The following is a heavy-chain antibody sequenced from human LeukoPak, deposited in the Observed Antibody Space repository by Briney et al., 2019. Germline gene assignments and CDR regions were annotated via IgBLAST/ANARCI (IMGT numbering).Heavy chain of an antibody. CDR3: ARDLLEWYFDY. D-gene: IGHD3-3*01. Sequence: PGGSLRLSCAASGLTVSSTHMSWVRQTPGKGLEWVSVIYSGGSTYYAASVKGRFTISRDNSKNTLYLQMNSLRAEDTAVYYCARDLLEWYFDYWGQGTLVTVSS. CDR1: GLTVSSTH. CDR2: IYSGGST. J-gene: IGHJ4*02. V-gene: IGHV3-66*01.